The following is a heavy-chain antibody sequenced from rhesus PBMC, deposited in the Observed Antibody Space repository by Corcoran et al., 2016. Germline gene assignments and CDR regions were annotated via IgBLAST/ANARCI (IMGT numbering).Heavy chain of an antibody. D-gene: IGHD6-19*01. V-gene: IGHV1-1*01. CDR3: TRATGYSSSFLFDY. CDR1: GYPFTTYY. CDR2: ISPSHVNK. Sequence: QVQLGQSGAEIKQPGASVKLSCKASGYPFTTYYIHWVRQAPGQGLEWIGRISPSHVNKVSPQNFQGRVTITTDTSTSTCCMVLSSLRSEDTAVYYCTRATGYSSSFLFDYWGQGVLVTVSS. J-gene: IGHJ4*01.